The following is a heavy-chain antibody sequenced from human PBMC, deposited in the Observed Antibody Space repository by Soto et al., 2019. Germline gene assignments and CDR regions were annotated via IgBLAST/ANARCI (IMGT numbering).Heavy chain of an antibody. CDR3: ARDLGRGWYIFAN. CDR2: INPNSGGT. V-gene: IGHV1-2*04. Sequence: ASVKVSCKASGYTFTDYYMHWVRQAPGQGLEWMGWINPNSGGTNYAQKFQGWVTMTRDTSISTAYMELSRLRSDDTAVYFCARDLGRGWYIFANGGQGTLVTVSS. CDR1: GYTFTDYY. D-gene: IGHD6-19*01. J-gene: IGHJ4*02.